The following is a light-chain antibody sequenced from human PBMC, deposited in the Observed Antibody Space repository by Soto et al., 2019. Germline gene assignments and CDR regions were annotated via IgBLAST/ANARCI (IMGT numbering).Light chain of an antibody. CDR2: GAS. CDR1: QSVTSNY. CDR3: QQYGGSPRT. J-gene: IGKJ5*01. Sequence: EIVLTPSPGTLSSSPGERVTLSCRASQSVTSNYLAWYQQKPGQSPRLLIFGASIRDTGLPDRFSGGGSGTDFTLSISRLEPEDSAVYYCQQYGGSPRTFGQGTRLEIK. V-gene: IGKV3-20*01.